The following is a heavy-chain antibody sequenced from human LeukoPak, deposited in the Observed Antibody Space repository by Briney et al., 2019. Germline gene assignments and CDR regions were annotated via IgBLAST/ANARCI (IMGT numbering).Heavy chain of an antibody. V-gene: IGHV3-21*01. Sequence: GGSLRLSCAASGFTFSSYSMNWVRQAPGEGLEWVSSISSSSSYIYYADSVKGRFTIFRDNSKNSLYLQMNSLRAEDTAMYYCARDQKHVGATGNKALDYWGQGTLVTVSS. D-gene: IGHD1-26*01. J-gene: IGHJ4*02. CDR3: ARDQKHVGATGNKALDY. CDR1: GFTFSSYS. CDR2: ISSSSSYI.